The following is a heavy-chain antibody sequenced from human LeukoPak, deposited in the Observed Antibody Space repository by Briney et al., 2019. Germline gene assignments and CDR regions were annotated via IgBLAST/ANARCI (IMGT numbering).Heavy chain of an antibody. CDR3: ARDPGFLDRFDY. D-gene: IGHD3/OR15-3a*01. V-gene: IGHV3-30-3*01. J-gene: IGHJ4*02. Sequence: GGSLRLSCAASGFTFSSYAMHWVRQAPGNGLEWVAVISYDGSNKYYADSVKGRFTISRDNSKNTLYLQMNSLRAEDTAVYYCARDPGFLDRFDYWGQGTLVTVSS. CDR1: GFTFSSYA. CDR2: ISYDGSNK.